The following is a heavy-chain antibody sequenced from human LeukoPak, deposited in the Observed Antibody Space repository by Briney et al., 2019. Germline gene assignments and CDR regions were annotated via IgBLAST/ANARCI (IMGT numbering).Heavy chain of an antibody. Sequence: PGGSLRLSCAASGFTFSDYWMTWVRQAPGKGLEWVAKIKQDGSDKYYVDSVKGRFTISRDSAKNSLYLQMNSLRAEDTAVYYCARGGVTGTWGQGTLVTVSS. CDR1: GFTFSDYW. CDR2: IKQDGSDK. V-gene: IGHV3-7*01. D-gene: IGHD1-20*01. CDR3: ARGGVTGT. J-gene: IGHJ5*02.